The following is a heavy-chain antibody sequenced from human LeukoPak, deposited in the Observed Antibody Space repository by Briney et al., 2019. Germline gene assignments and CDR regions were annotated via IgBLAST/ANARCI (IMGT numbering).Heavy chain of an antibody. J-gene: IGHJ4*02. D-gene: IGHD3-10*01. V-gene: IGHV4-39*07. CDR3: ARGPTVGTMVRGVSGY. CDR1: GGSISSSSYY. CDR2: IYYSGST. Sequence: PSETLSLTCTVTGGSISSSSYYWGWIRQPPGKGLEWIGSIYYSGSTYYNPSLKSRVTISVDTSKNQFSLKLSSVTAADTAVYYCARGPTVGTMVRGVSGYWGQGTLVTVSS.